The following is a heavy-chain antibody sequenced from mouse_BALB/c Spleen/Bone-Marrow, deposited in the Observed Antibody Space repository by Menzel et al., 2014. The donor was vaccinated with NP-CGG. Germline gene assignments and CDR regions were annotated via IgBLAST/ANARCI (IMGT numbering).Heavy chain of an antibody. CDR3: TRDGDGYYPYTLDN. CDR2: IHPRSGGT. CDR1: GYTFTDYE. Sequence: VKLVESGAELVRPGASVKLSCKALGYTFTDYEIHWVKQTPVHGLEWIGAIHPRSGGTAYNQKFEGKATLTADKSSSIAYMELSSLTSEDSAVYYCTRDGDGYYPYTLDNWGQGTSVTVSS. J-gene: IGHJ4*01. D-gene: IGHD2-3*01. V-gene: IGHV1-15*01.